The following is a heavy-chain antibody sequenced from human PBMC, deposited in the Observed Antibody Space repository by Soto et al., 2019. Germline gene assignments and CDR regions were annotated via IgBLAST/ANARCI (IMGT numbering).Heavy chain of an antibody. V-gene: IGHV1-3*01. CDR2: INAGNGNT. CDR1: GYTFTSYA. Sequence: ASVKVSCKASGYTFTSYAMHWVRQAPGQRLEWMGWINAGNGNTKYSQKFQGRDTITRDTSASTAYMELSSLRSEDTAVYYCARAKVTIFGVALDYWGQGTLVTVSS. J-gene: IGHJ4*02. D-gene: IGHD3-3*01. CDR3: ARAKVTIFGVALDY.